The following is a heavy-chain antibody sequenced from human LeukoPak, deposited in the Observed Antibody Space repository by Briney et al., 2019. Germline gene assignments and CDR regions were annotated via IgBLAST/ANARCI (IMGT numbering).Heavy chain of an antibody. J-gene: IGHJ3*02. V-gene: IGHV3-23*01. CDR1: DFTFSTYA. D-gene: IGHD6-19*01. Sequence: GGSLRLSCAASDFTFSTYALSWLRPFLRFMFDCVSVIIDGGVSSYYAESVKGRFPISRVNSKNTLYLEMNSLRAEDTALYYCAKVAGSSGGYGGNAFDIWGQGTMVTVSS. CDR2: IIDGGVSS. CDR3: AKVAGSSGGYGGNAFDI.